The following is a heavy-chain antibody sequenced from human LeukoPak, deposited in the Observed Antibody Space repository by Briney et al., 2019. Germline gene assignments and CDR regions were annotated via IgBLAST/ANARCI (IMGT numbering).Heavy chain of an antibody. CDR3: AKALTSVTTPLPYYYYYGMDV. J-gene: IGHJ6*02. D-gene: IGHD4-17*01. V-gene: IGHV3-30*18. Sequence: GGSLRLSCAASGFTFSSYGMRWVRQAPGKGLEWVAVISYDGSNKYYADSVKGRFTISRDNSKYTLYLQMNSLRAEDTAVYYCAKALTSVTTPLPYYYYYGMDVWGQGTPVTVSS. CDR2: ISYDGSNK. CDR1: GFTFSSYG.